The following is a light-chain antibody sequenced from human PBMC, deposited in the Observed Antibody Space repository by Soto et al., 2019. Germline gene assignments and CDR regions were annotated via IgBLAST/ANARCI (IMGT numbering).Light chain of an antibody. CDR1: ESISNY. V-gene: IGKV1-39*01. CDR2: SSS. J-gene: IGKJ1*01. CDR3: QQSYKNPRT. Sequence: DIQLTQSPSSLFASVGDRVSITCRASESISNYLNWYQQKPGKAPKLLIYSSSTLQGAVPSRFSGRGSGTDFTLTISGLQPEDSAFYWCQQSYKNPRTFGQGTNVEIK.